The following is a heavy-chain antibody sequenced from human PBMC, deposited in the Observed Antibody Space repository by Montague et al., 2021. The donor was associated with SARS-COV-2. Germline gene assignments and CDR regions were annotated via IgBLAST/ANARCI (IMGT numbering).Heavy chain of an antibody. CDR3: ARGSQVGSWPPTDSGMDV. V-gene: IGHV6-1*01. CDR1: GDSVSSHNAA. J-gene: IGHJ6*02. CDR2: TYYRSKWHN. D-gene: IGHD6-13*01. Sequence: CAISGDSVSSHNAAWKWIRQSPSRGLEWLGRTYYRSKWHNDYAESVKSRITINPDTSKNQISLQLNSVTPEDTAVYYCARGSQVGSWPPTDSGMDVWGQGTKVTVSS.